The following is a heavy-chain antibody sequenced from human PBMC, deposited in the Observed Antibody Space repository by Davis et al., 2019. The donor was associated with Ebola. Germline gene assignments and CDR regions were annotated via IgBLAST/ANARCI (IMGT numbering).Heavy chain of an antibody. V-gene: IGHV1-8*02. CDR2: MNPNSGNT. CDR1: GYTFTSYY. J-gene: IGHJ5*02. D-gene: IGHD6-19*01. Sequence: ASVKVSCKASGYTFTSYYMHWVRQATGQGLEWMGWMNPNSGNTGYAQKFQGRVTMTRNTSISTAYMELSSLRSEDTAVYYCARGLSGWGGNWFDPWGQGTLVTVSS. CDR3: ARGLSGWGGNWFDP.